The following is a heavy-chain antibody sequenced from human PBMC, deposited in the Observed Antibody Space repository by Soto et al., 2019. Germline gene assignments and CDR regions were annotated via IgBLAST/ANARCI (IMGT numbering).Heavy chain of an antibody. D-gene: IGHD6-6*01. CDR3: ARGLSSVRNIRADFDF. CDR1: GYTFTTFD. Sequence: ASVKVSCKASGYTFTTFDINWVRQATGQGLEWMGWMNPNSGNTGYAQRFQDRVTMTRNTSISTAYMELSSLKSEDTAVYYCARGLSSVRNIRADFDFWGQGTLVTVSS. CDR2: MNPNSGNT. V-gene: IGHV1-8*01. J-gene: IGHJ4*02.